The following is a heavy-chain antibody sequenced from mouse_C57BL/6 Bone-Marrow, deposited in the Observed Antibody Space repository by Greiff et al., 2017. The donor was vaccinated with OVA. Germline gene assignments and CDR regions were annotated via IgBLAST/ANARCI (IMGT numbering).Heavy chain of an antibody. CDR1: GYTFTSYW. CDR2: IYPSDSET. Sequence: QVQLKQPGAELVRPGSSVKLSCKASGYTFTSYWMDWVKQRPGQGLEWVGNIYPSDSETHYNQKFKDKATLTVDKSSSTAYMQLSSLTSEDSAVYYCARRSLAYYDYAMDYWGQGTSVTVSS. CDR3: ARRSLAYYDYAMDY. D-gene: IGHD2-10*01. J-gene: IGHJ4*01. V-gene: IGHV1-61*01.